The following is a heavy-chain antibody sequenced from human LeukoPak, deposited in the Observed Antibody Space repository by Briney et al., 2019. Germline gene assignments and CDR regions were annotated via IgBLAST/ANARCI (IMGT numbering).Heavy chain of an antibody. CDR3: ARMYYYGSGPWYFDY. J-gene: IGHJ4*02. D-gene: IGHD3-10*01. CDR1: GGSISSYY. CDR2: IYYSGST. Sequence: PSETLSLTCTVSGGSISSYYWSWIRQPLGKGLEWVGYIYYSGSTNYNPSLKSRVTISVDTYKNQFSLKLSSVTAADTAVYYCARMYYYGSGPWYFDYWGQGTLVTVSS. V-gene: IGHV4-59*01.